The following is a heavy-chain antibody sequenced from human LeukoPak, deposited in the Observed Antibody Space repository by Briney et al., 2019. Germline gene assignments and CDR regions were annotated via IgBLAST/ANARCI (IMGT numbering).Heavy chain of an antibody. CDR2: IDSSGTT. Sequence: ASETLSLTCTVSGGSFTTYYWSWIRQPAGRGLEWIGHIDSSGTTNYNPSLKSRVTMSTDPSKNQFSLKLSSVTAADTAIYYCAREYGFMTTVFHAFDIWGQGTMVTVSS. J-gene: IGHJ3*02. V-gene: IGHV4-4*07. CDR3: AREYGFMTTVFHAFDI. D-gene: IGHD4-17*01. CDR1: GGSFTTYY.